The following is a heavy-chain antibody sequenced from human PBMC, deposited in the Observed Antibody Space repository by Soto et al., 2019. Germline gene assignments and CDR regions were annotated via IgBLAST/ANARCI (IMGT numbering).Heavy chain of an antibody. J-gene: IGHJ6*02. CDR1: GGSFSGYY. Sequence: SETLSLTCAVYGGSFSGYYWSWIRQPPGKGLEWIGEINHSGSTNYNPSLKSRVTISVDTSKNQFSLKLSSVTAADTAVYYCARFLDSSGYLTPGYYYGMDVWGQGTTVTVSS. CDR2: INHSGST. D-gene: IGHD3-22*01. V-gene: IGHV4-34*01. CDR3: ARFLDSSGYLTPGYYYGMDV.